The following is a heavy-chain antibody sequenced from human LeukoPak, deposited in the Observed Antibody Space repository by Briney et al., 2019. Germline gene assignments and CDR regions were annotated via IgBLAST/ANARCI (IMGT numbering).Heavy chain of an antibody. V-gene: IGHV3-48*03. CDR3: ARERPEIDY. CDR2: ISSSGTTI. J-gene: IGHJ4*02. Sequence: PGGSLRLSCAASGSTFSSYEMNWVRQAPGKGLEWVSYISSSGTTIYYADSVKGRFTISRDNAKNSLYLQMNSLRAEDTAVYYCARERPEIDYWGQGTLVTVSS. CDR1: GSTFSSYE.